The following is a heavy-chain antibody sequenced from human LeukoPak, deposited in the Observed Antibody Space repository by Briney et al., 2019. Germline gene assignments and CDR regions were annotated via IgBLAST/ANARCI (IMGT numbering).Heavy chain of an antibody. V-gene: IGHV1-18*01. Sequence: GASVKVSCKASGYTFTRYGISWVRQAPGQGLEWMGWISAYNGNTNYAQKLQGRVTMTTDTSTSTPYMELRSLRPDDTAVYYCATQYCSSTSCYPYWVDYWGQGTLVTVSS. D-gene: IGHD2-2*01. CDR1: GYTFTRYG. J-gene: IGHJ4*02. CDR2: ISAYNGNT. CDR3: ATQYCSSTSCYPYWVDY.